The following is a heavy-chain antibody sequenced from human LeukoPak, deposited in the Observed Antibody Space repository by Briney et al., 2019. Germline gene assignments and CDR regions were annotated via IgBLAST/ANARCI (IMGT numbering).Heavy chain of an antibody. V-gene: IGHV2-70*11. CDR3: SRIGPYSSSWSEDY. CDR2: IDWDDDK. J-gene: IGHJ4*02. Sequence: SGPALVHPTQTLTLTCTFSGFSLSTSGMCVSWIRQPPGNALEWLARIDWDDDKYYITSLKTRLTISKDTSKNQVVLTYITLFPLDRATYYCSRIGPYSSSWSEDYWGQETRVTVST. D-gene: IGHD6-13*01. CDR1: GFSLSTSGMC.